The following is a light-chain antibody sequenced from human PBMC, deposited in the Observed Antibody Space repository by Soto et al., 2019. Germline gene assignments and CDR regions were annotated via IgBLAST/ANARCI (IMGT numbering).Light chain of an antibody. Sequence: EIVLTQSPATLSLSPGERATHSCRASQSISSYLAWYQQKPGQAPRLLIYDASNRATGIPARFSGSGSGTDFTLTISSLEPEDFAVYYCQLRSNWPPALTFGGGTKVEIK. CDR1: QSISSY. CDR2: DAS. J-gene: IGKJ4*01. CDR3: QLRSNWPPALT. V-gene: IGKV3-11*01.